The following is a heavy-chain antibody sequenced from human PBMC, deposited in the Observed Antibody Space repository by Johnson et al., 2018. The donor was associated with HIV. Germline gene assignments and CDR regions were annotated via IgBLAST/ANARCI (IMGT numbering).Heavy chain of an antibody. V-gene: IGHV3-15*01. CDR3: AGGRGWVTLNAFDM. D-gene: IGHD4-23*01. J-gene: IGHJ3*02. Sequence: VQLVESGGGLVQPGGSLRLSCAASGFTFSNAWMSWVRQAPGKGLEWVGRIKRKTAGGTTDYAAPVKGRFTISRDDSKNTLYLQMNRLRADDTAVYYCAGGRGWVTLNAFDMWGQGTLVTVSS. CDR1: GFTFSNAW. CDR2: IKRKTAGGTT.